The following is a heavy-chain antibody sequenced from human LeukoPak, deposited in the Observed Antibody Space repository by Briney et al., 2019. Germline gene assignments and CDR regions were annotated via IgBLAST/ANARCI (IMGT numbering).Heavy chain of an antibody. Sequence: GGSLRLSCAASGFTFSSYGMHWVRQAPGKGLEWVTFIRSDGSNKYYADSVKGRFTISRDNAKNSLYLQMNSLRAEDTAVYYCARGEPTDYWGQGTLVTVSS. CDR2: IRSDGSNK. CDR1: GFTFSSYG. CDR3: ARGEPTDY. V-gene: IGHV3-30*02. D-gene: IGHD1-14*01. J-gene: IGHJ4*02.